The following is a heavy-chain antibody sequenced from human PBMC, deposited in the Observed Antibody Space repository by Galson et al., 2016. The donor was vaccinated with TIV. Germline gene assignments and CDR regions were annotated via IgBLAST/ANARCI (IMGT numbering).Heavy chain of an antibody. J-gene: IGHJ3*01. CDR2: IYYTGST. V-gene: IGHV4-31*01. CDR3: TRGRFAFGVALDV. Sequence: TLSLTCSVSGGSVSSVGNSWTWIRQRPGKGLEWIGYIYYTGSTNYNSSLKSQVTISVDTSKNQFPLRLNSVTVADTAVYYCTRGRFAFGVALDVWGQGTMVTVSS. D-gene: IGHD2-8*01. CDR1: GGSVSSVGNS.